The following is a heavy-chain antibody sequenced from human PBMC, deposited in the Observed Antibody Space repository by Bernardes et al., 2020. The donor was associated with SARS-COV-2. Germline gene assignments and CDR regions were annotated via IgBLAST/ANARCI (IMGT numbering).Heavy chain of an antibody. D-gene: IGHD2-15*01. CDR3: ARAERIDDAFDI. J-gene: IGHJ3*02. V-gene: IGHV3-33*01. CDR1: GFTFSSYG. Sequence: GGSLRLSCAASGFTFSSYGMHWVRQAPGKGLEWVAVIWYDGSNKYYADSVKGRFTICRDNSKNTLYLQMNSLRAEDTAVYYCARAERIDDAFDIWGQGTMVTVSS. CDR2: IWYDGSNK.